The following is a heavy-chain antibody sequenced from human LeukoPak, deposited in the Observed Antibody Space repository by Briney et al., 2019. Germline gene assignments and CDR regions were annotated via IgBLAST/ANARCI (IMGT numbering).Heavy chain of an antibody. CDR2: IYYSGST. CDR1: GGSISSYY. J-gene: IGHJ5*02. Sequence: SKTLSLTCTVSGGSISSYYWSWIRQPPGKGLEWIGYIYYSGSTNYNPSLKSRVTISVDTSKNQFSLKLSSVTAADTAVYYCARGHYNWNSFRWFDPWGQGTLVTVSS. D-gene: IGHD1-7*01. CDR3: ARGHYNWNSFRWFDP. V-gene: IGHV4-59*01.